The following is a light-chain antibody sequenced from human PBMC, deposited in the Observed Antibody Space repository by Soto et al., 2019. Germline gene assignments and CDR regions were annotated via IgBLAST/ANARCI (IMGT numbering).Light chain of an antibody. V-gene: IGKV1-39*01. CDR2: AAS. J-gene: IGKJ1*01. CDR1: QSISSY. CDR3: QQSFSTPWT. Sequence: DIQMTQSPSSLSASVGDRVTITCRASQSISSYLIWHQQKPGKAPNLLIYAASSLQSGVPSRFSGRGSGTDFTLTISSLQPEDFATYYCQQSFSTPWTFGQGTKVEIK.